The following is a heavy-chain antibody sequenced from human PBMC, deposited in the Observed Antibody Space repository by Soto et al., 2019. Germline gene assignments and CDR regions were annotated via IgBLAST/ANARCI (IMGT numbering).Heavy chain of an antibody. D-gene: IGHD7-27*01. CDR3: TRANWYSEY. Sequence: QVQLQESGPGLVKPSETRSLTCTVSGGSISNHYWSWIRQPPGKGLEWIGYIYYNGNTNDNPPLKSRVTMSVDTSKNQISLKLSSVTAADKAVYYCTRANWYSEYWGQGTLVTVSS. CDR1: GGSISNHY. J-gene: IGHJ4*02. V-gene: IGHV4-59*11. CDR2: IYYNGNT.